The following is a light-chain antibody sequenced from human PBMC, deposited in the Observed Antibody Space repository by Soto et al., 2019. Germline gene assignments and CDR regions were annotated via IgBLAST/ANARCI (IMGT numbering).Light chain of an antibody. V-gene: IGKV3-15*01. CDR3: QQYKNLWT. CDR1: QSVSSN. CDR2: VAS. J-gene: IGKJ1*01. Sequence: EIVLTQSPASLSVSPGESATLFCRASQSVSSNLAWYQHKAGQAPRLLIYVASTRATGVPDRFSGSGSGTEFSLTISSLQSEDFAVYYCQQYKNLWTFGQGSKV.